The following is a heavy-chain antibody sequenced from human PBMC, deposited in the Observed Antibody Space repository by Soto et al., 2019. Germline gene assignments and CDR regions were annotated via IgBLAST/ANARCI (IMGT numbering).Heavy chain of an antibody. J-gene: IGHJ3*02. CDR3: ARDIVIYAFDI. CDR1: GFTFSDYY. V-gene: IGHV3-11*01. D-gene: IGHD2-15*01. CDR2: ISRSGSSI. Sequence: GGSLRLSCAASGFTFSDYYMSWIRQAPGKGLEWVSYISRSGSSIGYADSVKGRFTIFRDNAKNSLYLQMNSLRAEDTALYYCARDIVIYAFDIWGQGTMVTVSS.